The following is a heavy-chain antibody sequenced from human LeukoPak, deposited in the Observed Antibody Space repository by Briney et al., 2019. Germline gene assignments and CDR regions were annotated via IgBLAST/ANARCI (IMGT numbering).Heavy chain of an antibody. Sequence: GGSLRLSCAASGFAFSSYAMHWVRQAPGKGLEWVAVISYDGRNEYYADSVKGRFTISRDNSKNTLYLQMDSLRAEDTAVYYCAKDSAKYCSGGSCYSGYDHWGQGTLVTVSS. CDR1: GFAFSSYA. D-gene: IGHD2-15*01. CDR3: AKDSAKYCSGGSCYSGYDH. J-gene: IGHJ4*02. CDR2: ISYDGRNE. V-gene: IGHV3-30*04.